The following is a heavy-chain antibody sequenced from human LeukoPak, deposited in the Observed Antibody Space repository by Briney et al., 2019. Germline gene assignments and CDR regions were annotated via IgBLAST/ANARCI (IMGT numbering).Heavy chain of an antibody. CDR1: GFTVSSNY. Sequence: GGSLRLSWAASGFTVSSNYMSWFRQAPGKGLEWVSVIYSGGSTYYADSVKGRFTISRDNSKNTLYLQMNSLRAEDTAVYYCARDQPRGILTGYYRGSDWGQGTLVTVSS. J-gene: IGHJ4*02. D-gene: IGHD3-9*01. CDR2: IYSGGST. V-gene: IGHV3-53*01. CDR3: ARDQPRGILTGYYRGSD.